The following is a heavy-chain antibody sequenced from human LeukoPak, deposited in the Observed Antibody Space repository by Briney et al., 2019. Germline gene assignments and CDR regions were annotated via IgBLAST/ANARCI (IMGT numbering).Heavy chain of an antibody. J-gene: IGHJ4*02. D-gene: IGHD2-15*01. CDR2: FDPEDGET. Sequence: ASVKVSCKVSGYTLTELSMHWVRQAPGKGLEWMGGFDPEDGETIYAQKFQGRVTMTEDTSTDTAYMELSSLRSDDTAVYYCTRADIIVVAAAAPVASAFEYWGQGTLITVS. CDR1: GYTLTELS. V-gene: IGHV1-24*01. CDR3: TRADIIVVAAAAPVASAFEY.